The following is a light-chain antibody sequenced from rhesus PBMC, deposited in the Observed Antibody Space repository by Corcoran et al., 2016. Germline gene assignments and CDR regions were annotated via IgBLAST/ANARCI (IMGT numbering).Light chain of an antibody. CDR3: SSYAGSKTFYI. CDR1: SSDIGGYNY. V-gene: IGLV2-32*02. J-gene: IGLJ1*01. Sequence: QAALTQPRSVSGSPGQSVTISCTGTSSDIGGYNYVSWYQQYPGTAPKLMISDVSKRPSGVSDRFSGSKSGNTASLTISGLQAEDEADYFCSSYAGSKTFYIFGAGTRLTVL. CDR2: DVS.